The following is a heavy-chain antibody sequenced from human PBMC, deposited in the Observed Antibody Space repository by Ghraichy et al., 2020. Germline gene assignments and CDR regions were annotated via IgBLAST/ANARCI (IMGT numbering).Heavy chain of an antibody. Sequence: ASVKVSCKVSGYTLTELSMHWVRQAPGKGLEWMGGFDPEDGETIYAQKFQGRVTMTEDTSTDTAYMDLSSLRSEDTAVYYCATDGGNYYDSSGHFDYWGQGSLVTVSS. CDR1: GYTLTELS. J-gene: IGHJ4*02. CDR3: ATDGGNYYDSSGHFDY. CDR2: FDPEDGET. V-gene: IGHV1-24*01. D-gene: IGHD3-22*01.